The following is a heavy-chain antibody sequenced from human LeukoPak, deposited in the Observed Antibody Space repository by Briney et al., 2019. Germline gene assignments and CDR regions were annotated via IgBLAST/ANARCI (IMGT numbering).Heavy chain of an antibody. D-gene: IGHD5-24*01. Sequence: SETLSLTCAVYGGSFSGCYWSWIRQPPGKGLEWIGEINHSGSTNYNPSLKSRVTISVDTSKNQFSLKLSSVTAADTAVYYCARSRDGYTTFDAFDIWGQGTMVTVSS. CDR2: INHSGST. V-gene: IGHV4-34*01. CDR1: GGSFSGCY. CDR3: ARSRDGYTTFDAFDI. J-gene: IGHJ3*02.